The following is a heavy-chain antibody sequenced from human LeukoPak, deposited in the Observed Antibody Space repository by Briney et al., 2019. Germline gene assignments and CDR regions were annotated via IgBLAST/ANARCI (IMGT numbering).Heavy chain of an antibody. CDR1: GYTFSSYD. D-gene: IGHD4-17*01. V-gene: IGHV1-8*01. Sequence: ASVKVSYKASGYTFSSYDINWVRQATGQGLEWMGWMNTNSGNTGYAQKFQGRVTMTRNTTIGTVYMELNNLRSEDTAVYFCARETTVSSTFDLWGRGTLVTVSS. CDR3: ARETTVSSTFDL. CDR2: MNTNSGNT. J-gene: IGHJ2*01.